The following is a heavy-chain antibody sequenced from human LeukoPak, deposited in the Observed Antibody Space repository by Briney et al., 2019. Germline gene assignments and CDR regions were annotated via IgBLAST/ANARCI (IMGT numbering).Heavy chain of an antibody. D-gene: IGHD4-11*01. CDR2: IKTDGSST. V-gene: IGHV3-74*01. Sequence: PGGSLRLSCAASGFTFSSRWMHWVRQAPGKGLEWVSRIKTDGSSTDYADSVRGRFTISRDNAKNTLYLQMNSLRVEDTAVYYCARDHSPGRFGPWGQGTLVTVSS. CDR1: GFTFSSRW. J-gene: IGHJ5*02. CDR3: ARDHSPGRFGP.